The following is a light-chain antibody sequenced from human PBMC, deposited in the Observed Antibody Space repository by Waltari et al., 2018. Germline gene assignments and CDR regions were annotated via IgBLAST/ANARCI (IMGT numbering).Light chain of an antibody. Sequence: IHVTQSPSSLSASVRDRVTIPSRDSQGIIYFLASYHQKPGRAPKVLIYAESTMQSGVPSGFSGSGCGTDFTLAISSLQPEDFVTYYCQHLNSSPTLFGGGTRVEIK. CDR2: AES. J-gene: IGKJ4*02. V-gene: IGKV1-9*01. CDR3: QHLNSSPTL. CDR1: QGIIYF.